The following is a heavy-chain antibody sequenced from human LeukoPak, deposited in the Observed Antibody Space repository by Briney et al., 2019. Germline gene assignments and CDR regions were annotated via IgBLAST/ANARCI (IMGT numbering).Heavy chain of an antibody. CDR2: INHIGST. CDR1: GGSFSGYY. CDR3: ARGSTRQWPDAFDI. Sequence: KPSETLTLTCAVHGGSFSGYYWSWIRQPPGKGRDRIGEINHIGSTNYNPSLKSRVTISVDTSKNQFSLTLSSVTAADTAVYYCARGSTRQWPDAFDIWGQGTIVTVSS. J-gene: IGHJ3*02. V-gene: IGHV4-34*01. D-gene: IGHD6-19*01.